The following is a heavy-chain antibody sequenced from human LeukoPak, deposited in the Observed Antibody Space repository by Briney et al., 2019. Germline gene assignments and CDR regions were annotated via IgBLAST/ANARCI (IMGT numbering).Heavy chain of an antibody. J-gene: IGHJ4*02. CDR2: IYYSGST. Sequence: ASETLSLTCTVSGGSISSYYWSWIRQPPGKGLEWIGYIYYSGSTNYNPSLKSRVTISVDTSKNQFSLKLSSVTAADTAVYYCARADLEMYFDYWGQGTLVTVSS. D-gene: IGHD5-24*01. V-gene: IGHV4-59*01. CDR1: GGSISSYY. CDR3: ARADLEMYFDY.